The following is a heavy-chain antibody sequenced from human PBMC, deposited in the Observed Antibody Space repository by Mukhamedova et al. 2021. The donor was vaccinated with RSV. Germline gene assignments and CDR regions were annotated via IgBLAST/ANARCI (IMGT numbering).Heavy chain of an antibody. CDR3: ARHQWEIRGTNWVYYFDY. J-gene: IGHJ4*01. CDR1: SSYY. D-gene: IGHD7-27*01. V-gene: IGHV4-39*01. Sequence: SSYYWAWIRQPPGKGLEWIGSIYYSGNTYYNPSLKSRLTISVDTSKNQFSLKLSSMTAADTAVYYCARHQWEIRGTNWVYYFDYW. CDR2: IYYSGNT.